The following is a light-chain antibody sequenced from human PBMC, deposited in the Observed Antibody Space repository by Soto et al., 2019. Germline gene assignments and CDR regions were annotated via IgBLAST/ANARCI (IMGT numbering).Light chain of an antibody. V-gene: IGKV3-11*01. CDR1: QSVSTD. CDR3: QQRGYWPPLT. CDR2: DAS. J-gene: IGKJ4*01. Sequence: EIVLTQSPATLSLSPGERATLSCRANQSVSTDLAGYQKKPGQAPRLLIYDASNRSHGIPARFRGSESGTDFTLPISSLEPEDFAVYYCQQRGYWPPLTFGGGTKVQIK.